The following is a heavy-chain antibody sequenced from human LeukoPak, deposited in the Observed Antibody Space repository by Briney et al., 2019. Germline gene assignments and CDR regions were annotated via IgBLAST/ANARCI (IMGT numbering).Heavy chain of an antibody. CDR1: GFTFSTHG. CDR2: INQVSSHI. CDR3: SRDPTQYLRYGYFDH. Sequence: GGSLRLSCAASGFTFSTHGIYWVRQAPGKGLEWVSSINQVSSHIYYADSVRGRFTISRDNAKNSVYLQMDSLRAEDTAVYYCSRDPTQYLRYGYFDHWGQGALVTVSS. V-gene: IGHV3-21*01. D-gene: IGHD5/OR15-5a*01. J-gene: IGHJ4*02.